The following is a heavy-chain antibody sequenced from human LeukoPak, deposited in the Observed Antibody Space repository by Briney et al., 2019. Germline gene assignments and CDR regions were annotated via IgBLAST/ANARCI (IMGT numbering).Heavy chain of an antibody. Sequence: GGSLRLSCAASGFTFSNAWMSWVRQAPGKGLEWVGRIKSKTDGGTTDYAAPVKGRFTISRDDSKNALYLQMNSLKTEDTAVYYCTTESDCSSTSCYTRWFDPWGQGTLVTVSS. V-gene: IGHV3-15*01. CDR3: TTESDCSSTSCYTRWFDP. CDR2: IKSKTDGGTT. CDR1: GFTFSNAW. D-gene: IGHD2-2*02. J-gene: IGHJ5*02.